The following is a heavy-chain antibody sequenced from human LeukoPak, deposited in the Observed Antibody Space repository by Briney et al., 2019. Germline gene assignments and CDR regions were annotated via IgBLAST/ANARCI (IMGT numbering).Heavy chain of an antibody. Sequence: PSETLSLTCTVSGGSISSYYWSWIRQPPGKGLEWIGYIYYSGSTNYNPSLKSRVTISVDTSKNQFSLKLSSVTAADTAVYYCARHRRDGYKVWGQGTLVTVSS. CDR2: IYYSGST. CDR1: GGSISSYY. CDR3: ARHRRDGYKV. D-gene: IGHD5-24*01. J-gene: IGHJ4*02. V-gene: IGHV4-59*08.